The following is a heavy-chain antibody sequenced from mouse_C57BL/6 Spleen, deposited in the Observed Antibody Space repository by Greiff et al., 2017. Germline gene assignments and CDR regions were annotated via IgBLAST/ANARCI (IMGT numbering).Heavy chain of an antibody. CDR2: INPGSGGT. CDR3: AGTNY. J-gene: IGHJ2*02. CDR1: GYAFTNYL. Sequence: VQLQQPGAELVRPGTSVKVSCKASGYAFTNYLIEWVKQRPGQGLEWIGVINPGSGGTNYNEKFKGKATLTVDKSSSTAYMQLSSLTSEDSAVXYCAGTNYWGQGTSLTVSS. V-gene: IGHV1-54*01.